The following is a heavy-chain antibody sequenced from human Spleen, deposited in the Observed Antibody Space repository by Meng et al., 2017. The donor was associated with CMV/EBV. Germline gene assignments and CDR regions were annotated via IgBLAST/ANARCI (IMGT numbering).Heavy chain of an antibody. CDR3: TRDSRALFDY. V-gene: IGHV3-20*04. Sequence: GESLKISCAASGFTFHYYGMTWVRQAPGKGLEWVSSIDRSGITTTYADSVKGRFTISRDNARNSLYLQMSGLRAEDTAIYYCTRDSRALFDYWGQGTLVTVSS. CDR1: GFTFHYYG. J-gene: IGHJ4*02. CDR2: IDRSGITT.